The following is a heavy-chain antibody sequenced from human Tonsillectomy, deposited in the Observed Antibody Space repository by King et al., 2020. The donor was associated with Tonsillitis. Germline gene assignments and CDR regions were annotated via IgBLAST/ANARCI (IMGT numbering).Heavy chain of an antibody. Sequence: VQLQQWGAGLLKPSETLSLTCAVYGGSFSGYYWSWIRQPPGKGLEWIGEINHSGSTNYNPSLKSRVTISIDTSKNQFSLKLSSVTAADTAIYYCARETMGFDIWGQGTMVTVSS. CDR3: ARETMGFDI. V-gene: IGHV4-34*01. CDR1: GGSFSGYY. J-gene: IGHJ3*02. CDR2: INHSGST.